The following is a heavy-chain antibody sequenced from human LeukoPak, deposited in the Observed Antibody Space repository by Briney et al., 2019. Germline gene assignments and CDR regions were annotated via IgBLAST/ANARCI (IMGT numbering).Heavy chain of an antibody. CDR3: ARDLRIAAAGNFYYYYGMDV. V-gene: IGHV3-11*01. D-gene: IGHD6-13*01. CDR2: ISSSGSTI. J-gene: IGHJ6*02. CDR1: GFTFSDYY. Sequence: GGSLRLSCAASGFTFSDYYMSWIRQAPGKGLEWVSYISSSGSTIYYADSVKGRFTISRDNAKNSLYLQMNSLRAEDTAVYYCARDLRIAAAGNFYYYYGMDVCGQGTTVTVSS.